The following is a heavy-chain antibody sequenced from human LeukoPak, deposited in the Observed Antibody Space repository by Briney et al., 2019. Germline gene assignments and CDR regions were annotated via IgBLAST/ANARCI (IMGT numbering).Heavy chain of an antibody. CDR1: GGSFSGYY. Sequence: PSETLSLTCAVYGGSFSGYYWSWIRQPPGKGLEWIGEINHSGSTNYNPSLKSRVTISVDTSKNQFSLKLSSVTAADTAVYYCARGAPIAAAEGFAFDIWGQGTMVTVSS. CDR3: ARGAPIAAAEGFAFDI. J-gene: IGHJ3*02. D-gene: IGHD6-13*01. V-gene: IGHV4-34*01. CDR2: INHSGST.